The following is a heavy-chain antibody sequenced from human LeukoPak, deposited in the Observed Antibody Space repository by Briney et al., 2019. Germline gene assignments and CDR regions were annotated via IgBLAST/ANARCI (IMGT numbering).Heavy chain of an antibody. CDR1: EFWVSDNY. J-gene: IGHJ4*02. D-gene: IGHD2-15*01. V-gene: IGHV3-66*01. Sequence: GGSLRLSCAASEFWVSDNYMSWVRQAPGKGPEWVSVIFSGGRIYYADSVRGRFTISRDESKNSLYLQMNSLRAEDTAVYYCARALPSRVAAPPYYFDYWGQGTLVTVSS. CDR2: IFSGGRI. CDR3: ARALPSRVAAPPYYFDY.